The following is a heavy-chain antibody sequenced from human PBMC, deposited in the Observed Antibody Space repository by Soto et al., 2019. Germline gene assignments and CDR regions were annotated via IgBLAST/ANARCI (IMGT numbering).Heavy chain of an antibody. J-gene: IGHJ5*02. CDR2: IYYSGST. CDR1: GGSISSGDYY. Sequence: SETLSLTCTVSGGSISSGDYYWSWIRQPPGKGLEWIGYIYYSGSTYYNPSLKSRVTISVNTSKNQFALKLSSVTAADTAVYYCAREEPQNNWFDPWGQGTLVTVSS. D-gene: IGHD1-1*01. CDR3: AREEPQNNWFDP. V-gene: IGHV4-30-4*01.